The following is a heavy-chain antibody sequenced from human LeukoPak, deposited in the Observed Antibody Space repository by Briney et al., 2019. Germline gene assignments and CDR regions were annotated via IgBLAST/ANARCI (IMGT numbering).Heavy chain of an antibody. CDR1: GFTFSNYQ. V-gene: IGHV3-7*01. CDR2: IKEDGSEE. D-gene: IGHD1-26*01. Sequence: GGSLRLSSVVSGFTFSNYQMTWVRQAPGKGLEWVANIKEDGSEEYYVDSVKGRFSISRDNAHNSLYLQMSSLRAEDTAVYYCARWGVQWGPDYWGQGTLVTVSS. J-gene: IGHJ4*02. CDR3: ARWGVQWGPDY.